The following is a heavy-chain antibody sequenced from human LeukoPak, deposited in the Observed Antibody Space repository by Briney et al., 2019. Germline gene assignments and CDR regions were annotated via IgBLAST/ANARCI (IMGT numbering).Heavy chain of an antibody. D-gene: IGHD6-13*01. CDR1: GDSVSSNSAA. CDR2: TYYRSKWYN. CDR3: ARDQGLQLVPARSAFDI. Sequence: SQTLSLTCAISGDSVSSNSAAWNWIRQSPSRGLEWLGRTYYRSKWYNDYAVSVKSRITINPDTSKNQFSLKLSSVTAADTAVYYCARDQGLQLVPARSAFDIWGQGTMVTVSS. J-gene: IGHJ3*02. V-gene: IGHV6-1*01.